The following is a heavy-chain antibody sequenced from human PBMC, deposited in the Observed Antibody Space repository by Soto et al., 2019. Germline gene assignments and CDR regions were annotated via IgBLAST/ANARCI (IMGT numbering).Heavy chain of an antibody. CDR3: ARDLSGSGD. Sequence: QVQLVESGGGVVQPGRSLRLSCAASGFAFSSYAMHWVRQAPGKGLEWVAVISYDGSNKYYADSVKGRFTISRDNSKNTLYLQMNSLRAEDTAVYYCARDLSGSGDWGQGTLATVSS. J-gene: IGHJ4*02. CDR2: ISYDGSNK. D-gene: IGHD3-10*01. CDR1: GFAFSSYA. V-gene: IGHV3-30-3*01.